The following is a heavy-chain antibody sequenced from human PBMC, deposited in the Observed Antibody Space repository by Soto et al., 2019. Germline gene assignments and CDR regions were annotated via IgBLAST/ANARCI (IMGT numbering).Heavy chain of an antibody. CDR3: ARSPLGELSLWARDTYYYYYMDV. CDR2: IYYSGST. D-gene: IGHD3-16*02. CDR1: GGSISSSSYY. V-gene: IGHV4-39*01. Sequence: SETLSLTCTVSGGSISSSSYYWGWIRQPPGKGLEWIGSIYYSGSTYYNPSLKSRVTISVDTSKNQFSLKLSSVTAADTAVYYCARSPLGELSLWARDTYYYYYMDVWGKGTTVTVSS. J-gene: IGHJ6*03.